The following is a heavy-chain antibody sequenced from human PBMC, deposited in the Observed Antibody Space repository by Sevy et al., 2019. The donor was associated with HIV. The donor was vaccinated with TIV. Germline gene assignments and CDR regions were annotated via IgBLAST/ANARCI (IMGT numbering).Heavy chain of an antibody. CDR1: GFTFSSHA. D-gene: IGHD6-19*01. CDR2: ISGSGDYT. CDR3: ARRGYTSGWYVDY. Sequence: GGSLRLSCAASGFTFSSHAMNWVRQAPGKGLEWVSAISGSGDYTYYADSVKGRFTISRDNAKNTLQLQMNSLRAEDTAVFYCARRGYTSGWYVDYWGQGTLVTVSS. J-gene: IGHJ4*02. V-gene: IGHV3-23*01.